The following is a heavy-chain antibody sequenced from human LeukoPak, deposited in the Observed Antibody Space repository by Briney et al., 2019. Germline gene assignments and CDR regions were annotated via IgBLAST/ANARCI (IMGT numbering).Heavy chain of an antibody. J-gene: IGHJ5*02. CDR2: IYHSGRT. CDR1: GGSISSGGYC. V-gene: IGHV4-30-2*01. Sequence: SQTLSLTCAVSGGSISSGGYCWSWVRQPPGRGREWIGYIYHSGRTYYNPSLKSRVSISVDRSKNQFSLKLSSVTAADTAVYYCARYSSSWRNWFDPWGQGTLVTVSS. D-gene: IGHD6-13*01. CDR3: ARYSSSWRNWFDP.